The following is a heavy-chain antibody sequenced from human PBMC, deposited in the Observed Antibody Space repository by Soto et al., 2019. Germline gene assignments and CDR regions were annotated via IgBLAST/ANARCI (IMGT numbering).Heavy chain of an antibody. Sequence: QGQLVQSGAEVKKPGSSVKVSCKASGGTFSSYAISWVRQAPGQGLEWMGGIVPIFGTANYAQKFQGRVTITSDKSTSTPDMELSILRSEDTAVYYCARLFCRSVEMATIQSVWGQGTLVTVSS. J-gene: IGHJ4*02. CDR1: GGTFSSYA. D-gene: IGHD5-12*01. CDR2: IVPIFGTA. CDR3: ARLFCRSVEMATIQSV. V-gene: IGHV1-69*06.